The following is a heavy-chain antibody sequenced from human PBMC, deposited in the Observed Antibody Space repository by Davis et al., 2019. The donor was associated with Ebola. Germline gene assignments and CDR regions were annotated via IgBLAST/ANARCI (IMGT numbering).Heavy chain of an antibody. J-gene: IGHJ4*02. CDR1: GGSISSSSYY. D-gene: IGHD2-21*02. Sequence: SETLSLTCTVSGGSISSSSYYWGWIRQPPGKGLEWIGNIYSNGKTYYNPSLKSRVAISVDTSKNQFSLKLSSVTATDTAIYYCAIQVVGTTRIFDFWGQGTLVTVSS. CDR3: AIQVVGTTRIFDF. V-gene: IGHV4-39*01. CDR2: IYSNGKT.